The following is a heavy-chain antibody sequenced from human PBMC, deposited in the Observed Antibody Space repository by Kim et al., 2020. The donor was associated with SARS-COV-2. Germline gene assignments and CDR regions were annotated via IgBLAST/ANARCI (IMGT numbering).Heavy chain of an antibody. J-gene: IGHJ5*02. CDR1: GGSISSYY. CDR3: ARAYYYGSGSQVWFDP. CDR2: IYYSGST. D-gene: IGHD3-10*01. Sequence: SETLSLTCTVSGGSISSYYWSWIRQPPGKGLEWIGYIYYSGSTNYNPSLKSRVTISVDTSKNQFSLKLSSVTAADTAVYYCARAYYYGSGSQVWFDPWGQGTLVTVSS. V-gene: IGHV4-59*01.